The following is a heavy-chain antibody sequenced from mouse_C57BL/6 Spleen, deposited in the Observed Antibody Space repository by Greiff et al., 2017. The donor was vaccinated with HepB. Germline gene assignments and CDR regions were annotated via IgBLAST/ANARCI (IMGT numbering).Heavy chain of an antibody. J-gene: IGHJ3*01. V-gene: IGHV1-50*01. D-gene: IGHD2-5*01. CDR3: ASVGYSNYAGFAY. Sequence: QVQLQQPGAELVKPGASVKLSCKASGYTFTSYWMQWVKQRPGQGLEWIGEIDPSDSYTNYNQKFKGKATLTVDTSSSTAYMQLSSLTSEDSAVYYCASVGYSNYAGFAYWAKGLWSLSLQ. CDR2: IDPSDSYT. CDR1: GYTFTSYW.